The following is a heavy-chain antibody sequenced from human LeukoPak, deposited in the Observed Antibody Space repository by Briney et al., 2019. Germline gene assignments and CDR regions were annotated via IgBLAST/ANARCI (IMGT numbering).Heavy chain of an antibody. CDR2: IYYSGST. CDR3: ARGAVYSSGVTRLMDV. V-gene: IGHV4-39*07. Sequence: SETLSVTCTVSRGSISSSSYYWGWIRQPPGKGLEWLGSIYYSGSTYYNPSLKSRVTISVDTSKNQFSLKLSSVTAADTAVYYCARGAVYSSGVTRLMDVWGQGTTVTVSS. D-gene: IGHD6-19*01. CDR1: RGSISSSSYY. J-gene: IGHJ6*02.